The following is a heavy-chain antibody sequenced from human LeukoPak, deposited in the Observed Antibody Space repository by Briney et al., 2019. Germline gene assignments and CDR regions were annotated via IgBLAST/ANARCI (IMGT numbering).Heavy chain of an antibody. CDR2: IIPIFGTA. CDR1: GGTFSSYA. D-gene: IGHD5-18*01. J-gene: IGHJ6*02. CDR3: ARKYNYGYISMDV. Sequence: SVKVSCKASGGTFSSYAISWVRQAPGQGLEWMGGIIPIFGTANYAQKFQGRVTITTDESTSTACMELSTLRSDDTAVYYCARKYNYGYISMDVWGQGTTVTVSS. V-gene: IGHV1-69*05.